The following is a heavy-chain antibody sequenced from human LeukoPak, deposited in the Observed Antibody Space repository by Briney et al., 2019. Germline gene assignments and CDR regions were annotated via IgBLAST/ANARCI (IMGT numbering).Heavy chain of an antibody. CDR1: GYTFTGYY. Sequence: ASVKVSCKASGYTFTGYYMHWVRQAPGQGLEWMGRIIPILGIANYAQKFQGRVTITADKSTSTAYMELSSLRSEDTAVYYCARGRYYYDSSGYYWDYWGQGTLVTVSS. D-gene: IGHD3-22*01. CDR3: ARGRYYYDSSGYYWDY. CDR2: IIPILGIA. J-gene: IGHJ4*02. V-gene: IGHV1-69*04.